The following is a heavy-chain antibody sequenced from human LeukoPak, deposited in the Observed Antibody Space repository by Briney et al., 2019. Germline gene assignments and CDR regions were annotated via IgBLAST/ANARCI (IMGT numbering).Heavy chain of an antibody. J-gene: IGHJ4*02. CDR3: AIKTGGYYFDY. CDR2: IITSNGYT. D-gene: IGHD3-16*01. CDR1: GYTFTNFG. V-gene: IGHV1-18*01. Sequence: ASVKVSCKGSGYTFTNFGISWVRQAPGQGLEWMGWIITSNGYTEYAQTLQGRVTMTTDTSTSTAYMELRSLRADDTAFYFCAIKTGGYYFDYWGQGTLVTVSS.